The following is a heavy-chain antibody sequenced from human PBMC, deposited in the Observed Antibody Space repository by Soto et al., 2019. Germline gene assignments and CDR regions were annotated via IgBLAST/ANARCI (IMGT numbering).Heavy chain of an antibody. CDR3: AKAVLAVLGY. CDR2: ISGSGGST. J-gene: IGHJ4*02. Sequence: EVQLLESGGGLVQPGGSLRLSCAASGFTFSSYAMSWVRQAPGKGLEWVSAISGSGGSTYYADSVKGRFTISRDNSKNTLYQQMNSLRAADTAVYYYAKAVLAVLGYWGQGTLVTVSS. D-gene: IGHD2-8*02. V-gene: IGHV3-23*01. CDR1: GFTFSSYA.